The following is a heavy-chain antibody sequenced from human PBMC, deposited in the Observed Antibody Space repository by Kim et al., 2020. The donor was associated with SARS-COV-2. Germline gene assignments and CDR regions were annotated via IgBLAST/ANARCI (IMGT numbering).Heavy chain of an antibody. CDR3: ARDSGAAVDTAMVGFDY. D-gene: IGHD5-18*01. J-gene: IGHJ4*02. Sequence: ASVKVSCKASGYTFTSYYMHWVRQAPGQGLEWMGIINPSGGSTSYAQKFQGRVTMTRDTSTSTVYMELSSLRSEDTAVYYCARDSGAAVDTAMVGFDYWGQGTLVTVSS. V-gene: IGHV1-46*01. CDR1: GYTFTSYY. CDR2: INPSGGST.